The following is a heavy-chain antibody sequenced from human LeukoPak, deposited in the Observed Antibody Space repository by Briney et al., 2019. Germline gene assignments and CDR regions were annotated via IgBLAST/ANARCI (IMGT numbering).Heavy chain of an antibody. CDR2: IRYDGSNK. Sequence: GGSLRLSCAASGFTFSSYGMHWVRQAPGNGLEWVAFIRYDGSNKYYADSVKGRFTISRDNSKNTLYLQMNSLRAEDTAVYYCAIEDQVRYYDSSGYPIDYWGQGTLVTVSS. V-gene: IGHV3-30*02. J-gene: IGHJ4*02. D-gene: IGHD3-22*01. CDR1: GFTFSSYG. CDR3: AIEDQVRYYDSSGYPIDY.